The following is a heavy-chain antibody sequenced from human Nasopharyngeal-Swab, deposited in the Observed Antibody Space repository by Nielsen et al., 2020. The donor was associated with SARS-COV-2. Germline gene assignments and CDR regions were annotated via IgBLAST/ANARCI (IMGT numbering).Heavy chain of an antibody. V-gene: IGHV3-21*01. CDR1: GFTFSSYN. CDR2: MSSSSSYI. CDR3: AAYYASGSYSSGSSNYYYYGKDV. J-gene: IGHJ6*02. D-gene: IGHD3-10*01. Sequence: GGTLRLSCVASGFTFSSYNMNWVRQAPGKGLERVSCMSSSSSYIYYEDSVKGRFTISRDNAENSLYLQMNSLRAEDTAVYYCAAYYASGSYSSGSSNYYYYGKDVWGQGTTVTVSS.